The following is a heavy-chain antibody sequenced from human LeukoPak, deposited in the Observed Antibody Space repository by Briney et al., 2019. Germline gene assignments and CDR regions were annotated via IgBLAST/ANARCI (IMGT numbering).Heavy chain of an antibody. CDR2: INPNSGGT. D-gene: IGHD3-22*01. Sequence: ASVRVSCKASGYTFTGYYMHCVRQAPGKGLEWMGWINPNSGGTNYAQKFQGRVTMTRDTSISTAYMELSRLKSDETAVYYCARAGYYYDSSDLYYYYGKDVWGQGTTVTVSS. V-gene: IGHV1-2*02. CDR1: GYTFTGYY. CDR3: ARAGYYYDSSDLYYYYGKDV. J-gene: IGHJ6*02.